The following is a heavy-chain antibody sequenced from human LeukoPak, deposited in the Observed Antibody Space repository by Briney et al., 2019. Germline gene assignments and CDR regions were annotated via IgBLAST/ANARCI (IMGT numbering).Heavy chain of an antibody. CDR1: GFTFSNAW. CDR2: IKSKTDGGTT. D-gene: IGHD2-2*01. V-gene: IGHV3-15*01. Sequence: GGSLRLSCAASGFTFSNAWMSWVRQAPGKGLEWVGRIKSKTDGGTTDYAAPVKGRFTISRDDSKNTLYLQMNSLKTEDTAVYYCSREYQLLGWHYYYGMDVWGKGTTVTVSS. J-gene: IGHJ6*04. CDR3: SREYQLLGWHYYYGMDV.